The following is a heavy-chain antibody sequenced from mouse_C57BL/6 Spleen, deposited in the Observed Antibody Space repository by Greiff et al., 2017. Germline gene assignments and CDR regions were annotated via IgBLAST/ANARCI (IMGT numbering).Heavy chain of an antibody. CDR3: AKAQAVRFFDC. CDR2: IDPNSGGT. V-gene: IGHV1-72*01. CDR1: GYTFTSYW. D-gene: IGHD3-2*02. Sequence: QVQLQQPGAELVKPGASVKLSCKASGYTFTSYWMHWVKQRPGRGLEWIGSIDPNSGGTKYNEKFKSKATLTVDKHSSTAYMRLSSLTSEDSAFYYCAKAQAVRFFDCWGQGTTLTVSS. J-gene: IGHJ2*01.